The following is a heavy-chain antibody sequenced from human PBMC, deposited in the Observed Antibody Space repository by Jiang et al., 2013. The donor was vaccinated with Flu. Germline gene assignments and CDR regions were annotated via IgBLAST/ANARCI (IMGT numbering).Heavy chain of an antibody. J-gene: IGHJ4*02. CDR1: GFTFSDYD. D-gene: IGHD5-18*01. Sequence: VQLVESGGGLVQPGGSLRLSCAASGFTFSDYDMDWVRQAPGKGLEWVGRSRSKYNNYMTEYGASVKGRFTISRDDSKNSLYLEMNSLKTVDTAVYYCAKDLPGGFSYDSWGQGTLVTVSS. CDR2: SRSKYNNYMT. CDR3: AKDLPGGFSYDS. V-gene: IGHV3-72*01.